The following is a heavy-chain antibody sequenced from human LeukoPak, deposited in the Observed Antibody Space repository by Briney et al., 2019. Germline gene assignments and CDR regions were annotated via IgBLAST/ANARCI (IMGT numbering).Heavy chain of an antibody. J-gene: IGHJ2*01. CDR1: GGSVSSRNYY. CDR3: ARGWQQGPRYFDL. V-gene: IGHV4-61*01. CDR2: IYYSGNT. D-gene: IGHD4-23*01. Sequence: SETLSLTCTVSGGSVSSRNYYWSWIRQPPGTGLEWIGYIYYSGNTNYNPSLKSRVTISVDTSKNQFSLKLSSVTAADTAVYYCARGWQQGPRYFDLWGRGTLVTVSS.